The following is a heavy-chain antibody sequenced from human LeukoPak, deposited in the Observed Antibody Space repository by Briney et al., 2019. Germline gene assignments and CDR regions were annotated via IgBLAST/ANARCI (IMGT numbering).Heavy chain of an antibody. J-gene: IGHJ6*02. CDR3: ARESQEGHYYYYGMDV. CDR1: GGSISSYY. CDR2: IYYSGST. Sequence: SETLSLTCTVSGGSISSYYWSWIRQPPGKGLEWIGYIYYSGSTNYNPSLKSRVTISVDTSKNQFSLKLSSVTAADTAVYYCARESQEGHYYYYGMDVWGQGTTVIVSS. V-gene: IGHV4-59*01.